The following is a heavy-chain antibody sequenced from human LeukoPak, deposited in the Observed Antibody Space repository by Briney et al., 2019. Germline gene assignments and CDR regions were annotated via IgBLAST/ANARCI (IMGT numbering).Heavy chain of an antibody. CDR1: GDSINSSDLC. D-gene: IGHD6-19*01. J-gene: IGHJ5*02. CDR3: AREIGRRSGSDH. CDR2: VYAIGNT. Sequence: SKTLSLTCTVSGDSINSSDLCWGWIRQPPGKGLEWIGTVYAIGNTHYNPSLKSRGTISVDTSKNQFFLMLNSVTAADTAVSYCAREIGRRSGSDHWGSGTLVTVSS. V-gene: IGHV4-39*07.